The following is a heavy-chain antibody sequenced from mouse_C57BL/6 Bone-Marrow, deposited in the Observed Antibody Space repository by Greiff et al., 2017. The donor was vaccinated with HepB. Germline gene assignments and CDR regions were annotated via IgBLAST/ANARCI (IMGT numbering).Heavy chain of an antibody. D-gene: IGHD2-5*01. J-gene: IGHJ4*01. V-gene: IGHV5-17*01. CDR3: ARQDSNFAMDY. Sequence: EVMLVESGGGLVKPGGSLKLSCAASGFTFSDYGMHWVRQAPEKGLEWVAYISSGSSTIYYADTVKGRFTISRDNAKNTLFLQMTSLRSEDTAMYYCARQDSNFAMDYWGQGTSVTVSS. CDR2: ISSGSSTI. CDR1: GFTFSDYG.